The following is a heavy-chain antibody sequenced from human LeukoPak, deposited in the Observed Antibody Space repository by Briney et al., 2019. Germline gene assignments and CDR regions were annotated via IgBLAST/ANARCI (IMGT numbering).Heavy chain of an antibody. CDR3: ARESNGPAF. CDR1: GFTVSNSY. J-gene: IGHJ4*02. CDR2: IYSDGGT. Sequence: GGSLRLSCVASGFTVSNSYMSWVRQAPGKGLEWVSVIYSDGGTFYSDSVKGRFTISRDYSKSTLYLQMNSLRADDTAVYYCARESNGPAFWGQGTLVTVSS. D-gene: IGHD2-15*01. V-gene: IGHV3-53*01.